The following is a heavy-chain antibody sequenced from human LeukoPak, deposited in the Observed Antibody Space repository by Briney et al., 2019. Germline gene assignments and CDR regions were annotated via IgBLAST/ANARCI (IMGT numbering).Heavy chain of an antibody. CDR3: AKDASSGWRRRTFDY. CDR1: GFTFSTNS. Sequence: GGSLRLSCAASGFTFSTNSMSWVRQAPGKGLEWVSYITSSGSVIHYSDSVRGRFTISRDNAKSSLYLQMNSLRAEDTAIYYCAKDASSGWRRRTFDYWGQGTLVTVSS. CDR2: ITSSGSVI. J-gene: IGHJ4*02. V-gene: IGHV3-48*01. D-gene: IGHD6-19*01.